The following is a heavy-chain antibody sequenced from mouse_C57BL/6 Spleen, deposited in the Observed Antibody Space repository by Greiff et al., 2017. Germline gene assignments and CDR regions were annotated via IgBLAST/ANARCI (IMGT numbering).Heavy chain of an antibody. CDR2: ICPGSGNT. Sequence: QVQLQQSGAGLVGPGASVKLSCKASGYTFTDYYINWVKQRPGQGLEWIARICPGSGNTYYNEKFKGKATLTAEKTSSTPYMQLSSLPSEDSAVYVCEREGGPPGYFDVWGTGTTVTVSS. J-gene: IGHJ1*03. CDR3: EREGGPPGYFDV. V-gene: IGHV1-76*01. CDR1: GYTFTDYY.